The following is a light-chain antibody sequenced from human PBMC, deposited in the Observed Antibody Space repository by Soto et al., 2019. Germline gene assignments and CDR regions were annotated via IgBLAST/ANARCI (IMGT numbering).Light chain of an antibody. J-gene: IGKJ1*01. CDR1: QSVNNW. V-gene: IGKV1-5*01. CDR3: QQYHSYPWT. CDR2: DAS. Sequence: DIQMTQSPSTLSASVGDRVTITCRASQSVNNWLAWYQQKPGKAPKLLIYDASSLGSGVPSRFSGSASGTEFTLTISSLQPDDFATYYCQQYHSYPWTFGQGTKVEI.